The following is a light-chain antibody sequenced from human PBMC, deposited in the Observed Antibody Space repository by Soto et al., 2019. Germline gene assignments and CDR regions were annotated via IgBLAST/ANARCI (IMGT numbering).Light chain of an antibody. CDR3: QQRRDWPIT. V-gene: IGKV3-11*01. J-gene: IGKJ4*01. Sequence: EIVLTQSPDTLSLSPGESATLCCRASHNINTYLSWYQQKPGQVPRLLMFDASNRATGIPARFSGSGSGTDFTLTISSLEPEDFAVYYSQQRRDWPITFGGGTKVEIK. CDR1: HNINTY. CDR2: DAS.